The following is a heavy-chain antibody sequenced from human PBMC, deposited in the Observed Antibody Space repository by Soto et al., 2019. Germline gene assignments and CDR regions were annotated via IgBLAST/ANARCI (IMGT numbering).Heavy chain of an antibody. D-gene: IGHD2-2*01. CDR1: GYTFTRYT. J-gene: IGHJ5*02. V-gene: IGHV1-3*01. CDR3: ARGIATGQLDP. CDR2: INPDNGNT. Sequence: ASVKVSCKASGYTFTRYTMNWVRQAPGQRLEWMGWINPDNGNTKSSQKFRDRVIITRDTSASTAYMDLSSLRSEDTAVYYCARGIATGQLDPWGQGTLVTVYS.